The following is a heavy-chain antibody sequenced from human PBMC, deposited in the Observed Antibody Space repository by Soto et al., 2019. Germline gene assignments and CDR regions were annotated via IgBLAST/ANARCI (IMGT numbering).Heavy chain of an antibody. J-gene: IGHJ4*02. Sequence: SETLSLTCTVSGGSISSGGYYWSWIRQHPGKGLEWIGYIYYSGSTYYNPSLKSRVTISVDTSKNQFSLKLSSVTAADTAVYYCARAVVRGAKFDYWGQGTLVTVSS. CDR1: GGSISSGGYY. V-gene: IGHV4-31*03. CDR2: IYYSGST. D-gene: IGHD3-10*01. CDR3: ARAVVRGAKFDY.